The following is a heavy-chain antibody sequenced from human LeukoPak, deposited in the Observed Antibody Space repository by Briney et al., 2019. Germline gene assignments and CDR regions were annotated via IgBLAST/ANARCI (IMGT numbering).Heavy chain of an antibody. CDR3: ARRGDFWSGFDP. V-gene: IGHV4-34*01. J-gene: IGHJ5*02. CDR2: INHSGST. Sequence: PSETLSLTCAVYGGSFSGYYWSWIRQPPGKGLEWIGEINHSGSTNYNPSLKSRVTISVDTSKNQFSLKLSSVTAADTAVYYCARRGDFWSGFDPWGQGTLVTVSS. D-gene: IGHD3-3*01. CDR1: GGSFSGYY.